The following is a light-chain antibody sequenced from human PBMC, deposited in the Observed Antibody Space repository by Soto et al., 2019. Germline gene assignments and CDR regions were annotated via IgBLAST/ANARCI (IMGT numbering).Light chain of an antibody. CDR2: EVS. CDR3: SSYISSSIDYV. J-gene: IGLJ1*01. CDR1: SSDVGGYNY. Sequence: QSALTQPASVSGSPGQSITISCTGTSSDVGGYNYVSWYQQHPGKAPKLMIYEVSNRPSGVSNRFSGSKSGNTASLTISGHQSEDEADYYCSSYISSSIDYVFGTGTKLTVL. V-gene: IGLV2-14*01.